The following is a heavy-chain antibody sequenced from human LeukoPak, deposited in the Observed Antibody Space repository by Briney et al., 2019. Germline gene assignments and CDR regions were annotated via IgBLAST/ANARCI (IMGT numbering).Heavy chain of an antibody. D-gene: IGHD3-22*01. V-gene: IGHV3-21*01. CDR3: ARDPEGFGYYDRPTPN. CDR2: ISSRSSYI. J-gene: IGHJ4*02. CDR1: GFTFSSYS. Sequence: GGSLRLSCAASGFTFSSYSMSWVRQAPGKGLEWVSSISSRSSYIYYADSVKGRFTISRDNAKNSLYLQMNSLRAEDTAVYYCARDPEGFGYYDRPTPNWGQGTLVTVSS.